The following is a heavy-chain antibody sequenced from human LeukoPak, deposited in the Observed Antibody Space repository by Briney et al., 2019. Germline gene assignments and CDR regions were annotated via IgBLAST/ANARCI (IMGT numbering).Heavy chain of an antibody. CDR1: GFTFSSYE. D-gene: IGHD2-15*01. J-gene: IGHJ3*02. V-gene: IGHV3-48*03. CDR3: ARDSGVGPCLFCSGFDI. Sequence: PGGSLRFSCAASGFTFSSYEMNWVRQAPGKGLEGVSCISSSGSTIYYADSVKGRFTISRDNAKNSLYLQMNSLRAEDTAVYYCARDSGVGPCLFCSGFDIWGQGTMVTVSS. CDR2: ISSSGSTI.